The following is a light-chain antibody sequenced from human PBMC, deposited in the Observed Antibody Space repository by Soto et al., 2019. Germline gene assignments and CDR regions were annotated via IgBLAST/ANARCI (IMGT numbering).Light chain of an antibody. CDR3: TSWTTSTTMI. CDR1: RSDIGAYNF. V-gene: IGLV2-14*03. Sequence: QSALTRPASVSGSPGQSITISCTGTRSDIGAYNFVSWYQQHPGEVPKLILYDVNVRPSGVSNRFSGSKSGNTASLTISGLQAEDEADYYCTSWTTSTTMIFGGGTQLTVL. CDR2: DVN. J-gene: IGLJ2*01.